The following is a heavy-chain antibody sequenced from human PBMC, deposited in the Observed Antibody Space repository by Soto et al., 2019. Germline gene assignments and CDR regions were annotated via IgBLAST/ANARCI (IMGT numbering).Heavy chain of an antibody. V-gene: IGHV1-18*01. J-gene: IGHJ4*01. D-gene: IGHD3-22*01. CDR2: ISGYNGNT. CDR3: ARDPNYYDSSGLPPIDD. CDR1: GYTFTNYG. Sequence: ASVKVSCKASGYTFTNYGITWVRQAPGQGLEWMGWISGYNGNTHYAQKFQGRVTMTADTSTSTAYMELRSLTSDDTAVYYCARDPNYYDSSGLPPIDDWGPGTLVTFSS.